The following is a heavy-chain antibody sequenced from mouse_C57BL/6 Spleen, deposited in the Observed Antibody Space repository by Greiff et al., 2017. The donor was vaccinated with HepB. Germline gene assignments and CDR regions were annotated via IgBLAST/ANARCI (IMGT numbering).Heavy chain of an antibody. Sequence: QVQLQQPGTELVKPGASVKLSCKASGYTFTSYWMHWVKQRPGQGLEWIGNINPSNGGTNYNEKFKSKSTLTVDKSSSTAYMQVSSLTSEDSAVYYCARLVLYGYWYFDVWGTGTTVTVSS. CDR3: ARLVLYGYWYFDV. V-gene: IGHV1-53*01. J-gene: IGHJ1*03. CDR1: GYTFTSYW. D-gene: IGHD1-1*01. CDR2: INPSNGGT.